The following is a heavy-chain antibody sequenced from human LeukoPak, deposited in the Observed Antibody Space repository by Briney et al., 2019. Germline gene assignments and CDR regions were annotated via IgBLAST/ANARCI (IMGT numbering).Heavy chain of an antibody. V-gene: IGHV4-59*08. CDR3: ARHGSSYSFDC. J-gene: IGHJ4*02. CDR1: GGSFSTYY. Sequence: PSETLSLTCTVSGGSFSTYYWSWIRQPPGKGLEWIGYIYYSGSTNYNPSLKSRVTMFEDKSKNQFSLRLYSVTVADTAVYYCARHGSSYSFDCWGQGILVTVSS. CDR2: IYYSGST. D-gene: IGHD6-13*01.